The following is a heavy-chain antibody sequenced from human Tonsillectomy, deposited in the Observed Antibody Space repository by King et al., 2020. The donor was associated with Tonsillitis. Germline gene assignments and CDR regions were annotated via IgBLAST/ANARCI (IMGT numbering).Heavy chain of an antibody. CDR3: ARYVSGSFDY. CDR1: GGSISSSDNF. CDR2: MYYSGTV. D-gene: IGHD1-26*01. V-gene: IGHV4-39*01. J-gene: IGHJ4*02. Sequence: QLQLQESGPGVVKPSETLSLTCTVSGGSISSSDNFWAWIRQPPGKGLEWIGYMYYSGTVFYNPSLKSRITMSGGTSENRFSLKLSSVTAAYTAVYFCARYVSGSFDYWGQGALVTVSS.